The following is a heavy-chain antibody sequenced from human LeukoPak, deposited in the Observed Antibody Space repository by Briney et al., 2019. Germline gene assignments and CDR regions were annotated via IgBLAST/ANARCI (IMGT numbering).Heavy chain of an antibody. D-gene: IGHD3-10*01. Sequence: GGSLRLSCAASGFTFSNYWMSWVRQAPGKGLEWVANIKQDGSEKYYVDSVKGRFTISRDDAKNSLYLQMNSLRADDTAVYYCASHPWRSGRYYFDYWGQGTLVTVSS. CDR1: GFTFSNYW. V-gene: IGHV3-7*01. J-gene: IGHJ4*02. CDR2: IKQDGSEK. CDR3: ASHPWRSGRYYFDY.